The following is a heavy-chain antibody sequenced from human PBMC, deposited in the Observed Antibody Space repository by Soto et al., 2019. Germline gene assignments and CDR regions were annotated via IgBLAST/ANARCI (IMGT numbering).Heavy chain of an antibody. V-gene: IGHV3-15*07. CDR2: IKSESDGGTI. CDR1: GFTFTNAW. D-gene: IGHD3-10*01. J-gene: IGHJ4*02. CDR3: TTGLGEV. Sequence: GGSLRLSCAASGFTFTNAWMNWVRQAPGKGLEWVGRIKSESDGGTIDYAAPVKGRFIISRDDSKNTVYLQMSSLKMDDTAVYYCTTGLGEVWGQGTLVTVSS.